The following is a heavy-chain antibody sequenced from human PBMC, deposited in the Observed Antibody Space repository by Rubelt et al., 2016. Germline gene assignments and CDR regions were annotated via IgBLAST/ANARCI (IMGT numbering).Heavy chain of an antibody. CDR3: ARCRRAGGAVAGTWDY. V-gene: IGHV3-30*03. Sequence: GFTFSSYGMHWVRQAPGKGLEWVAVISYDGSNKYHADSVKGRFTISRDNSKNTLYLQMKSLRAEDTAVYYCARCRRAGGAVAGTWDYWGQGTLVTVSS. D-gene: IGHD6-19*01. J-gene: IGHJ4*02. CDR1: GFTFSSYG. CDR2: ISYDGSNK.